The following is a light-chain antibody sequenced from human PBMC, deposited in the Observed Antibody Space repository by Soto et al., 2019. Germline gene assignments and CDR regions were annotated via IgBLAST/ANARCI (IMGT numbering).Light chain of an antibody. CDR3: QQYNNWPQT. CDR1: QSVSSN. J-gene: IGKJ1*01. V-gene: IGKV3-15*01. Sequence: EIVMTQSPATLSVSPGERATLSCRASQSVSSNLAWYQQKPGQAPRLLIYGASTRATGIPARCSGSRSGTEFTLTISSLQSEDFAVYYCQQYNNWPQTFGQGTKVEIK. CDR2: GAS.